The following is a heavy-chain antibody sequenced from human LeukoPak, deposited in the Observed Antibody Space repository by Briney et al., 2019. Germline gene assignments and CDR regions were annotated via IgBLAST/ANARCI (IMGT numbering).Heavy chain of an antibody. J-gene: IGHJ3*02. CDR3: AKGGSSGWLRNAFDI. Sequence: GGSLRLSCAASGFTFSSNWMHWVRQAPGKGLVWVSRINEDGSTTNYADSVKGRSTIFRDNAKNTLYLQMSSLRAEDTAVYYCAKGGSSGWLRNAFDIWGQGTMVTVSS. V-gene: IGHV3-74*01. CDR2: INEDGSTT. D-gene: IGHD6-19*01. CDR1: GFTFSSNW.